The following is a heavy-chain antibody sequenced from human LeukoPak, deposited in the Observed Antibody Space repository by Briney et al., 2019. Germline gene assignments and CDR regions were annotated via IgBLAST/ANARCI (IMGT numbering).Heavy chain of an antibody. CDR3: ARDLYDYGVVYFDY. CDR2: IKQDGSEK. V-gene: IGHV3-7*01. Sequence: GGSLRLSCIVSGFTLSSYEMSWVRQAPGKGLEWVANIKQDGSEKYYVDSVKGRFTISRDNAKNSLYLQMNSLRAEDTAVYYCARDLYDYGVVYFDYWGQGTLVTVSS. D-gene: IGHD4-17*01. J-gene: IGHJ4*02. CDR1: GFTLSSYE.